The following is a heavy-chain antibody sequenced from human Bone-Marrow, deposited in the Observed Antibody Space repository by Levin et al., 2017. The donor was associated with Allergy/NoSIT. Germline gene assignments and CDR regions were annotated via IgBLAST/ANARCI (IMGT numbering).Heavy chain of an antibody. V-gene: IGHV3-23*01. CDR1: GFSFSSYA. CDR2: ISYSGGTT. CDR3: ADHPRVEGPGGGRPCDH. D-gene: IGHD3-16*01. J-gene: IGHJ4*02. Sequence: SCAASGFSFSSYAMSWVRQAPGKGPEWVSFISYSGGTTYYADPVQGRFTISRDNSKNTMYLQMSSLRAEDTAIYYCADHPRVEGPGGGRPCDHWGQGTLVAVSS.